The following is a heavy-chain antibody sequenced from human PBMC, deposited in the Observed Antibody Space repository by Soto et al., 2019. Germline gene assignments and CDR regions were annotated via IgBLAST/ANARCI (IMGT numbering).Heavy chain of an antibody. CDR1: GYTFTGYF. CDR2: INPYSGGA. D-gene: IGHD3-10*01. CDR3: ARVIRGAYYNSPLDT. V-gene: IGHV1-2*02. Sequence: QVQLLQSGAEVKKPGASVKVSCKASGYTFTGYFMHWVRQAPGQGLEWMGWINPYSGGADYAQSFQGPVTMTRDTSISTVYMELSRLRFDDTAVYYCARVIRGAYYNSPLDTWGQGTVVTVSS. J-gene: IGHJ5*02.